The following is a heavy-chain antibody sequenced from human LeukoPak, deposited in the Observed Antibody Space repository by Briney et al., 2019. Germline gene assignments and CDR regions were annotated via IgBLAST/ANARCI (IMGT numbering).Heavy chain of an antibody. J-gene: IGHJ4*02. CDR1: GGSFSGYY. V-gene: IGHV4-4*07. CDR2: IYISGST. D-gene: IGHD1-1*01. CDR3: ARDRGTWNDDGFDY. Sequence: SETLSLTCAVYGGSFSGYYWSWIRQPAGKGLEWIGRIYISGSTNYNPSLKSRVTMSVDTSKNQFSLKLSSVTATDTAVYYCARDRGTWNDDGFDYWGQGTLVTVSS.